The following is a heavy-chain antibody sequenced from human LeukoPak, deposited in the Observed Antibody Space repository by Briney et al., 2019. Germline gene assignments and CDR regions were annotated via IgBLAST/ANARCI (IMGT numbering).Heavy chain of an antibody. CDR2: IHPSGST. Sequence: SETLSLTCTVSGGSISSYYWSWIRQPAGKGLEWIGRIHPSGSTNYNPSLKSRVTMSVDTSKNQFSLKLSSVTAADTAVYYCASLRSGSYYTYFDYWGQGTLVTVSS. CDR3: ASLRSGSYYTYFDY. V-gene: IGHV4-4*07. D-gene: IGHD1-26*01. CDR1: GGSISSYY. J-gene: IGHJ4*02.